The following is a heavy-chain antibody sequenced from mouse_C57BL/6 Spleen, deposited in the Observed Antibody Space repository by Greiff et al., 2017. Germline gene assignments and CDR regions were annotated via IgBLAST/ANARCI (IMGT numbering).Heavy chain of an antibody. D-gene: IGHD2-10*01. J-gene: IGHJ2*01. Sequence: VKLMESGAELVRPGASVTLSCKASGYTFTDYEMHWVKQTPVHGLEWIGAIDPETGGTAYNQKFKGKAILTADKSSSTAYMELRSLTSEDSAVYYCTRSSSYYGNLLDYWGQGTTLTVSS. CDR1: GYTFTDYE. V-gene: IGHV1-15*01. CDR2: IDPETGGT. CDR3: TRSSSYYGNLLDY.